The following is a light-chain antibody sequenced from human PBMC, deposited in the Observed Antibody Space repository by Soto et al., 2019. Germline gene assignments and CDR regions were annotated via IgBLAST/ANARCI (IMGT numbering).Light chain of an antibody. Sequence: DIQMTQSPSSLSASLGERVTITCRASQSISIYLNWYQQEPGKAPLLLVYAGSSLQGGVPSRFGGSGSGTDFTLTITSLQPEDFATYYCQQSYSTPTFGGGTKVDIK. CDR3: QQSYSTPT. CDR1: QSISIY. J-gene: IGKJ4*01. V-gene: IGKV1-39*01. CDR2: AGS.